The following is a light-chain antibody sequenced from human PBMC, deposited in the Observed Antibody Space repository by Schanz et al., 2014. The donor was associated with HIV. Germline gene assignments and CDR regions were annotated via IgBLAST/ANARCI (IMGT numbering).Light chain of an antibody. V-gene: IGLV2-14*03. CDR1: SGDVGSYNY. Sequence: QSALTQPASVSGSPGQSISISCTGTSGDVGSYNYVSWYQQHPGKAPKLMIYDVSNRPSGVSNRFSGSKSGNTASLTISGLQAEDEADYYCCSYTSSGTYVFGTGTKVTVL. CDR2: DVS. CDR3: CSYTSSGTYV. J-gene: IGLJ1*01.